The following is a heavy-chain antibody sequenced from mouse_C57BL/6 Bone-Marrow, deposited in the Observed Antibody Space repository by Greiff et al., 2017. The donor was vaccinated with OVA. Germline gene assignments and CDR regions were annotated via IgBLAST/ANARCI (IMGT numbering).Heavy chain of an antibody. D-gene: IGHD2-1*01. CDR3: HYGNYVAWFAY. J-gene: IGHJ3*01. Sequence: EVQRVESGGGLVKPGGSLKLSCAASGFTFSSYAMSWVRQTPEKRLEWVATISDGGSYTYYPDNVKGRFTISRDNAKNNLYLQMSHLKSEDTAMADPHYGNYVAWFAYWGQGTLVTVSA. CDR2: ISDGGSYT. V-gene: IGHV5-4*01. CDR1: GFTFSSYA.